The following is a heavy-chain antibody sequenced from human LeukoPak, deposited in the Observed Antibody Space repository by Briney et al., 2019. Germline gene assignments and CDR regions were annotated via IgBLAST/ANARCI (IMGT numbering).Heavy chain of an antibody. J-gene: IGHJ5*02. Sequence: SVKVSCKTSGGTFTSYAITWERQAPGQGLEWMGKIIPISGTTNYAQKFQGRVTFTADESTSTAYMELSSLRSEDTALYYCARKLRLGGNWFDPWGQGTLVTVSS. D-gene: IGHD1-26*01. CDR1: GGTFTSYA. CDR2: IIPISGTT. V-gene: IGHV1-69*13. CDR3: ARKLRLGGNWFDP.